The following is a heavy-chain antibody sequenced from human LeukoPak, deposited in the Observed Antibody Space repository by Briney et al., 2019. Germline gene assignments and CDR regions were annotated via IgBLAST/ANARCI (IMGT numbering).Heavy chain of an antibody. CDR3: ARDLPAEIGATISYFDS. D-gene: IGHD5-12*01. J-gene: IGHJ4*02. V-gene: IGHV4-39*07. Sequence: PSETLSLTCTVSGGSISSSSYYWGWIRQPPGQGLEWIGSIYCSGSSYYNPSINRRVTISEDTSKNQFSLMLSLGTAADTAVYHRARDLPAEIGATISYFDSWGQGTLVTVSS. CDR1: GGSISSSSYY. CDR2: IYCSGSS.